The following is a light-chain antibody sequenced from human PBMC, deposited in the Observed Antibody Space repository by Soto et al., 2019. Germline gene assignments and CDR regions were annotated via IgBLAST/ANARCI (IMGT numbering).Light chain of an antibody. J-gene: IGKJ1*01. V-gene: IGKV3D-15*01. Sequence: EIVMTQSPVTLSVSPGERATLSCRASQSVTNSYLAWYQQKPGQAPRLLISGASSRATGIPDRFSGSGSGTEFTLTISSLQSEDFAVYYCQQYNNWPQTFGRGTKVDIK. CDR2: GAS. CDR1: QSVTNSY. CDR3: QQYNNWPQT.